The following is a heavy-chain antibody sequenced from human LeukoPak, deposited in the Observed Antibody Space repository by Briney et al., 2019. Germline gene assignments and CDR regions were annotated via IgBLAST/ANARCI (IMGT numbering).Heavy chain of an antibody. CDR3: ARDQRSGFAVMDV. D-gene: IGHD3-10*01. J-gene: IGHJ6*02. Sequence: GGSLRLSCAACVFTFRLYDTSCLRQSPGKGLEGVSVIWCNGGSTYYADSVKGRFTISRDNSKNTLYLQMNSLRAEDTAVYYCARDQRSGFAVMDVWGQGTTVTVSS. V-gene: IGHV3-23*01. CDR2: IWCNGGST. CDR1: VFTFRLYD.